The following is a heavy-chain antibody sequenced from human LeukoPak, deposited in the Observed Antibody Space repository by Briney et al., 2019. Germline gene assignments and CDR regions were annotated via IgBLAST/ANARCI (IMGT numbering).Heavy chain of an antibody. CDR1: GYTLTELS. CDR2: FDPEDGET. V-gene: IGHV1-24*01. D-gene: IGHD7-27*01. CDR3: ATEFNWGLYEGQYFDY. Sequence: ASVKVSCKVSGYTLTELSMHWVRQAPGKGLEWMGGFDPEDGETIYAQKFQGRVTMTEDTSTDTAYMELSSLRSEDTAVYYSATEFNWGLYEGQYFDYWGQGTLVTVSS. J-gene: IGHJ4*02.